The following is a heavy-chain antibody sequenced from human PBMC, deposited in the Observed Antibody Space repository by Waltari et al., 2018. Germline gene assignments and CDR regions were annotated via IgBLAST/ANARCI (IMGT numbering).Heavy chain of an antibody. CDR1: GYSISSGYY. CDR2: IYHSGST. D-gene: IGHD6-13*01. Sequence: QVQLQESGPGLVKPSETLSLTCAVSGYSISSGYYWGWIRQPPGKGLEWIGSIYHSGSTYYNPSLKSRVTISVDTSKNQCSLKLSSVTAADTAVYYCASYSSSLPRGWFDPWGQGTLVTVSS. V-gene: IGHV4-38-2*01. CDR3: ASYSSSLPRGWFDP. J-gene: IGHJ5*02.